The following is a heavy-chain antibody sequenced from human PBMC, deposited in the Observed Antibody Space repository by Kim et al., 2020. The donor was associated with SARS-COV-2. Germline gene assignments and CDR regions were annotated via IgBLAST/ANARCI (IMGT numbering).Heavy chain of an antibody. J-gene: IGHJ4*02. CDR3: TTLEYCSSTSCYAPIDY. CDR1: GFTFSNAW. V-gene: IGHV3-15*01. Sequence: GGSLRLSCAASGFTFSNAWMSWVRQAPGKGLEWVGRIKSKTDGGTTDYAAPVKGRFTISRDDSKNTLYLQMNSLKTEDTAVYYCTTLEYCSSTSCYAPIDYWGQGTLVTVSS. CDR2: IKSKTDGGTT. D-gene: IGHD2-2*01.